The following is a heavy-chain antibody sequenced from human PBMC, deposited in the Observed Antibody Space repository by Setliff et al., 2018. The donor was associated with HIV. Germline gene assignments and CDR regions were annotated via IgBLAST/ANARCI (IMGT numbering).Heavy chain of an antibody. Sequence: SVKVSCKASGGTSSTHAINWVRQAPGQGLEWMGQIISILDITSYTQKMQGRVSITADKSTSTFYMELSDLTSADTAVYYCAGPRGDEAFDVWGQGTKVTVSS. J-gene: IGHJ3*01. CDR3: AGPRGDEAFDV. V-gene: IGHV1-69*10. D-gene: IGHD3-10*01. CDR1: GGTSSTHA. CDR2: IISILDIT.